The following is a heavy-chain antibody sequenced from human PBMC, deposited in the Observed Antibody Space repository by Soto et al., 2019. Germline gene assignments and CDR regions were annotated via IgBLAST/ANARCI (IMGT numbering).Heavy chain of an antibody. V-gene: IGHV1-69*01. CDR3: ARAGKRWLQFVEFDY. CDR2: IIPIFGTA. CDR1: GGTFSSYA. J-gene: IGHJ4*02. Sequence: QVQLVQSGAEVNKPGSSVKVSCKASGGTFSSYAISWVRQAPGQGLEWMGGIIPIFGTANYAQKFQGRVTLTADESASTAYMELSSLSSEDTAVYYCARAGKRWLQFVEFDYWGQGPLVTVSS. D-gene: IGHD5-12*01.